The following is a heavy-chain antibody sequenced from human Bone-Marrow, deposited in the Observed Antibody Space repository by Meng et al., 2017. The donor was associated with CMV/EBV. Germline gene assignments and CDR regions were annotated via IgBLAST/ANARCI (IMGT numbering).Heavy chain of an antibody. CDR1: GGSFSGYY. J-gene: IGHJ5*02. CDR2: INHSGST. V-gene: IGHV4-34*01. D-gene: IGHD2-15*01. Sequence: GSLRLSCAVYGGSFSGYYWSWIRQPPGKGLEWIGEINHSGSTNYNPSLKSRVTISVDTSKNQFSLKLSSVTAADTAVYYCARGHEYYSGGSCYANNWLDPWGEGTLVTVSS. CDR3: ARGHEYYSGGSCYANNWLDP.